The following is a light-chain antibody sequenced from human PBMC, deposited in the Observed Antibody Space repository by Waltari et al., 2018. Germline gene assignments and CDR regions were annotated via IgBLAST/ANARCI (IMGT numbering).Light chain of an antibody. V-gene: IGKV2-30*02. CDR3: MQGTHWPWT. J-gene: IGKJ1*01. Sequence: VVMTQSPLSLPVTLGQPASISCRSSQSLVHSDGNTHLNWFQQRPGQSPRRLIYKVSNRDSGVPDRFSGSGSGTDFTLKISRVEAEDVGVYYCMQGTHWPWTFGQGTKVDIK. CDR2: KVS. CDR1: QSLVHSDGNTH.